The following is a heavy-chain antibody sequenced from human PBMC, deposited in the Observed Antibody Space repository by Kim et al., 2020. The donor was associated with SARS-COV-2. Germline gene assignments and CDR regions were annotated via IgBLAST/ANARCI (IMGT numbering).Heavy chain of an antibody. J-gene: IGHJ6*02. CDR3: ARDLVTVVTPYYYYYYGMDV. D-gene: IGHD2-21*02. V-gene: IGHV3-11*06. Sequence: RVTISRDNAKNSLYLQMNSLRAEDTAVYYCARDLVTVVTPYYYYYYGMDVWGQGTTVTVSS.